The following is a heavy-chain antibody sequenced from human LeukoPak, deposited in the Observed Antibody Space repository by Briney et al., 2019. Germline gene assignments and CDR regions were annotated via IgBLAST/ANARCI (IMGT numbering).Heavy chain of an antibody. V-gene: IGHV1-69*13. CDR3: ARDASYYYGSGSSFDY. CDR2: IIPIFGTA. D-gene: IGHD3-10*01. Sequence: SVKVSCKASGGTFSSYAISWVRQAPGQGLEWMGGIIPIFGTANYAQKFQGRVTITADESTSTAYVELSSLRSEDTAVYYCARDASYYYGSGSSFDYWGQGTLVTVSS. J-gene: IGHJ4*02. CDR1: GGTFSSYA.